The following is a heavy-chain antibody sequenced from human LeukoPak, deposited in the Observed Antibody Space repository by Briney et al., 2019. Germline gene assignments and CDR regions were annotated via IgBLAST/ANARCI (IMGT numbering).Heavy chain of an antibody. CDR1: GYTFTDYG. CDR2: ISGYNDNP. Sequence: ASVKVSCKASGYTFTDYGVTWVRQAPGQGLEWLGWISGYNDNPNYIQRLQGRVTMTTDTSTSTAYLELRRLTSDDAAVYYCARDRPKDDAFDIWGQGTLVIVSS. J-gene: IGHJ3*02. V-gene: IGHV1-18*01. CDR3: ARDRPKDDAFDI.